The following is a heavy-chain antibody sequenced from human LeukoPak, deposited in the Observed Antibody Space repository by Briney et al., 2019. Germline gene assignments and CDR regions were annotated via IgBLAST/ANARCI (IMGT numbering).Heavy chain of an antibody. CDR2: IYYSGST. Sequence: SVTLSLTCTVSGGSISSYYCSWIRQPPGKGLEWIGYIYYSGSTNYNPSLKSRVTISVDTSKNQFSLKLSSVTAADTAVYYCARGYCSSTSCRTADYWGQGTLVTVSS. D-gene: IGHD2-2*01. CDR3: ARGYCSSTSCRTADY. CDR1: GGSISSYY. J-gene: IGHJ4*02. V-gene: IGHV4-59*01.